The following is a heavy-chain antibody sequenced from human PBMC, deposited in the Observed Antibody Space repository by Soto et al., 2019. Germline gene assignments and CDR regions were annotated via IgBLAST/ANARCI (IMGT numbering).Heavy chain of an antibody. CDR3: ARAGLGYSGYDWKLDY. V-gene: IGHV4-34*01. D-gene: IGHD5-12*01. CDR1: GGSFSGYY. Sequence: PSETLSLTCAVYGGSFSGYYWSWIRQPPGKGLEWIGEINHSGSTNYNPSLKSRVTISVDTSKNQFSLKLSSVTAADTAVYYCARAGLGYSGYDWKLDYWGQGTLVTVSS. CDR2: INHSGST. J-gene: IGHJ4*02.